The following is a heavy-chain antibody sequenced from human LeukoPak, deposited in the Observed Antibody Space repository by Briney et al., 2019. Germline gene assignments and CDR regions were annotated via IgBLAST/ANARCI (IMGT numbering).Heavy chain of an antibody. CDR1: GYSFTSHY. Sequence: ASVKVSCKASGYSFTSHYMHWVRQAPGQGLEWMGLINPRGTSTIYAEKFQGRVTMTRDMSTSTVYMELSSLRSEDTAVYYCASAGYSSGWYESRRDYYYMDVWGKGTTVTVSS. CDR2: INPRGTST. CDR3: ASAGYSSGWYESRRDYYYMDV. V-gene: IGHV1-46*01. J-gene: IGHJ6*03. D-gene: IGHD6-19*01.